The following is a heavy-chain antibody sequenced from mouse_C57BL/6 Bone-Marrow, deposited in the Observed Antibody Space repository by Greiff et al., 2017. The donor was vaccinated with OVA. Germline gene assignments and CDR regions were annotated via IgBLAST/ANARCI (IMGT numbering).Heavy chain of an antibody. Sequence: VQLQQSGPGMVKPSQSLSLTCTVTGYSITSGYDWHWIRHFPGNKLEWMGYISYSGSTNYNPSLKSRISITHDTSKNHFFLKLNSVTTEDTATYYCASGWAWFAYWGQGTLVTVSA. CDR1: GYSITSGYD. V-gene: IGHV3-1*01. D-gene: IGHD1-2*01. J-gene: IGHJ3*01. CDR2: ISYSGST. CDR3: ASGWAWFAY.